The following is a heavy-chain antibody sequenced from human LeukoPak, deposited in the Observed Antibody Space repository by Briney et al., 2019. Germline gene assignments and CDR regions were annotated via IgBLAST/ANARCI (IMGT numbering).Heavy chain of an antibody. CDR3: ATDRGWRTSGYYLYYFEY. V-gene: IGHV3-7*01. CDR2: IKHDGSEK. CDR1: GFTFSGSA. J-gene: IGHJ4*02. Sequence: GGSLRLSCAASGFTFSGSAMHWVRQAPGEGLEWVASIKHDGSEKYYVDSVRGRFTISRDNTKNSLYLQMSSLRAEDTAVYYCATDRGWRTSGYYLYYFEYWGQGTLVTFSS. D-gene: IGHD3-3*01.